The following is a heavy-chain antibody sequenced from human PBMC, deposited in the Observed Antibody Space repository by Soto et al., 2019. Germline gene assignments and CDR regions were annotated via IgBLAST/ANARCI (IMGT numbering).Heavy chain of an antibody. D-gene: IGHD6-13*01. CDR2: ISYSGST. CDR3: ARDGAATGSVYLDY. CDR1: RDSVGGYF. V-gene: IGHV4-59*02. J-gene: IGHJ4*02. Sequence: SETLSLTCPVCRDSVGGYFWTWIRQPPGKGLEWIGYISYSGSTNYNSSLKSRVTMSIDTSKNQFSLRLTSVSAADTAVYYCARDGAATGSVYLDYWGQGTLVTVS.